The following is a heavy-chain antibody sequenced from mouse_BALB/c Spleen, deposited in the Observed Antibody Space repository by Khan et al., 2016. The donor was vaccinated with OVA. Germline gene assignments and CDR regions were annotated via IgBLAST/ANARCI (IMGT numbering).Heavy chain of an antibody. V-gene: IGHV1S33*01. Sequence: LQQSGPELVEPGALVKISCKASGYTFTSYAINWVRQRPGQGLEWIGRIYPGGGSTEYNEKFKGKATLTADKSSSTAYMQISSLTSENAAVYIRAREGLRGVDMDYWGQGTSVTGSS. D-gene: IGHD2-4*01. CDR1: GYTFTSYA. CDR2: IYPGGGST. J-gene: IGHJ4*01. CDR3: AREGLRGVDMDY.